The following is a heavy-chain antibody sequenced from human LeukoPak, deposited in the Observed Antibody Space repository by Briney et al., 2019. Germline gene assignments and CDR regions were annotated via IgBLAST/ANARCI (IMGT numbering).Heavy chain of an antibody. CDR3: ARHSDYYDSSGYWDY. CDR2: IYHSGST. Sequence: SETLSLTCIVSGYSISSNYYWGWIRQPLGKGLEWIGSIYHSGSTYYNPSLKSRVTISVDTSKNQFSLKLSSVTAADTAVYYCARHSDYYDSSGYWDYWGQGTLVTVSS. D-gene: IGHD3-22*01. J-gene: IGHJ4*02. V-gene: IGHV4-38-2*02. CDR1: GYSISSNYY.